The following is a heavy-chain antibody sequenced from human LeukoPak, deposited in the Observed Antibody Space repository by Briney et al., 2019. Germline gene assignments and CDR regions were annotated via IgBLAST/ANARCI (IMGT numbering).Heavy chain of an antibody. CDR2: IYYSGST. CDR3: AREPAGSSVSGYYYYYGMDV. Sequence: PSETLSLTCTVSGGSISSYYWSWIRQPPGKGLEWIGYIYYSGSTNYNPSLKSRVTISVDTSKNQFSLKLSSVTAADTAVYYCAREPAGSSVSGYYYYYGMDVWGQGTTVTVSS. CDR1: GGSISSYY. D-gene: IGHD6-6*01. J-gene: IGHJ6*02. V-gene: IGHV4-59*01.